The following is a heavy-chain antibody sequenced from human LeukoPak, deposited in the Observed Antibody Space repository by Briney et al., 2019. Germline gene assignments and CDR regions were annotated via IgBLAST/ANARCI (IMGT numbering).Heavy chain of an antibody. V-gene: IGHV1-24*01. CDR2: FDPEAGET. Sequence: ASVKVSCKVSGYTLTELSIHWVRQAPGKGLEWMGGFDPEAGETIYAQNFQGRVTMTEDTSTYTSYMELYSLRSKDTAVYYCATDDDSSGFALYAFNIWGQGTMVTVSS. CDR3: ATDDDSSGFALYAFNI. D-gene: IGHD3-22*01. J-gene: IGHJ3*02. CDR1: GYTLTELS.